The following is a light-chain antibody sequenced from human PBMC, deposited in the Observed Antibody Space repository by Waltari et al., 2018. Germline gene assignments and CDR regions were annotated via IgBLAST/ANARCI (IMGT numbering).Light chain of an antibody. CDR2: ASS. J-gene: IGKJ2*01. CDR3: QQRGA. CDR1: QSIGSF. Sequence: DFQMTQSPSSLSASLGDTVPITCRASQSIGSFSNWYQHKPGKAPKLLIYASSTLQSGVPSRFSGSGSGTDFTLTISSLRPEDFATYYCQQRGAFGQGTKLEV. V-gene: IGKV1-39*01.